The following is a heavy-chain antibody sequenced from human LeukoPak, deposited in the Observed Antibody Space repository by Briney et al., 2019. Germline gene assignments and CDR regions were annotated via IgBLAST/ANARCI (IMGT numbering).Heavy chain of an antibody. Sequence: GGSLRLSCAASGFTFSSYEMNWVRQAPGKGLEWVSYISSSGSTIYYADSVKCRFTISRDNAKNSLYLQMNSLRAEDTAVYYCARARPYYYYGMDVWGQGTTVTVSS. V-gene: IGHV3-48*03. CDR2: ISSSGSTI. CDR3: ARARPYYYYGMDV. J-gene: IGHJ6*02. CDR1: GFTFSSYE.